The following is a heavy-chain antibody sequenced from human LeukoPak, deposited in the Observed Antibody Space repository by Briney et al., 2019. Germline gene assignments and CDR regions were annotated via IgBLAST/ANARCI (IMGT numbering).Heavy chain of an antibody. D-gene: IGHD4-17*01. J-gene: IGHJ4*02. CDR3: ARFVRGATVTTPPDY. Sequence: ASVKVSCKASGYTFTSYYMHWVRQAPGQGLEWMGIINPSGGSTSYAQKFQGRVTMTTDTSTSTAYMELRSLRSDDTAVYYCARFVRGATVTTPPDYWGQGTLVTVSS. V-gene: IGHV1-46*01. CDR2: INPSGGST. CDR1: GYTFTSYY.